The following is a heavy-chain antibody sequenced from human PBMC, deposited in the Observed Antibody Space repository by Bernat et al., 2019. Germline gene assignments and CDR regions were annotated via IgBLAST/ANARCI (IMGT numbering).Heavy chain of an antibody. J-gene: IGHJ4*02. CDR3: ATTVTTANGAGSFDY. CDR1: GGCISSYY. Sequence: QVQLQESGPGLVKPSETLSPTCTVSGGCISSYYWSWIRQPAGKGLAWIGRIYTSGSTNYNPTRKSRVTMSVDTSKNQFSLRLSSGTAADTAVYYCATTVTTANGAGSFDYWGQGTLVTVSS. D-gene: IGHD4-17*01. V-gene: IGHV4-4*07. CDR2: IYTSGST.